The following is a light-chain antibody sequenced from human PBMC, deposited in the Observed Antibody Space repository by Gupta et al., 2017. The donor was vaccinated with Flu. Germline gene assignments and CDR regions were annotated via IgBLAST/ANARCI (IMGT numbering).Light chain of an antibody. J-gene: IGKJ1*01. Sequence: EIVMTQSPATLSLSPGEGVTLSCRASQTVSSNLAWYQQRPGQAPRLVLYGASRRATDIPARFSGGGSGTEFTLTISSLQSEDFAIYHCQHDHDRPWTFGQGTRVEIK. CDR2: GAS. V-gene: IGKV3-15*01. CDR1: QTVSSN. CDR3: QHDHDRPWT.